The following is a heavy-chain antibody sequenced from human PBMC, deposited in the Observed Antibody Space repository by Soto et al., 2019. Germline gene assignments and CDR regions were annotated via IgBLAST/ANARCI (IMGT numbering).Heavy chain of an antibody. Sequence: ASVKVSCKASGYTFTGYYMHWVRQAPGQGLEWMGWINPNSGGTNYAQKFQGRVTMTRDTSISTAYMELSRLRSDDTAVYYCARDSITIFGVVITNYYYYYGMDVWGQGTTVTV. CDR2: INPNSGGT. V-gene: IGHV1-2*02. J-gene: IGHJ6*02. D-gene: IGHD3-3*01. CDR3: ARDSITIFGVVITNYYYYYGMDV. CDR1: GYTFTGYY.